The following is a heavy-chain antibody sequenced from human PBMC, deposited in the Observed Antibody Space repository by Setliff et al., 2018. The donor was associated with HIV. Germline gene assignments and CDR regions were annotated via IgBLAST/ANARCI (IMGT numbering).Heavy chain of an antibody. Sequence: PGGSLRLSCITSGFTFGDYVMSWFRQAPGKGLEWVGFIRSKAHGGTTEYAASVEVRFTISRDDSKSIAYLQMNSLKTEDTAVYYCTRDDWGFDYWGQGTLVTVSS. D-gene: IGHD7-27*01. CDR2: IRSKAHGGTT. CDR1: GFTFGDYV. V-gene: IGHV3-49*03. J-gene: IGHJ4*02. CDR3: TRDDWGFDY.